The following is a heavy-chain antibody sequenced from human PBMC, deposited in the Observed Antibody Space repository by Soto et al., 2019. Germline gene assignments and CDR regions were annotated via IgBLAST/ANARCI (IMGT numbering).Heavy chain of an antibody. D-gene: IGHD2-2*01. V-gene: IGHV4-61*01. CDR2: VYYSGTT. J-gene: IGHJ4*02. Sequence: SETLSLTSSVSGCSVSDKTYYWSWIRQPPGKRLEWIGYVYYSGTTNYNPSRKSRVTISVDTSKNQFSLKLSSVTAADTAVYYCARVQAETIDYWGQGALVTVFS. CDR3: ARVQAETIDY. CDR1: GCSVSDKTYY.